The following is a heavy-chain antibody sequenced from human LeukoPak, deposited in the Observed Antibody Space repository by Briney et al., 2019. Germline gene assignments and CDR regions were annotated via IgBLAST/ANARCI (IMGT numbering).Heavy chain of an antibody. V-gene: IGHV3-20*04. CDR1: GFTFDDYG. J-gene: IGHJ6*03. Sequence: PGGSLRLSCAAPGFTFDDYGMSWVRQAPGKGLEWVSGINWNGGSTGYADSVKGRFTISRDNAKNSLYLQMNSLRAEDTALYYCARFGPSWIEAIFGVVINDYYYMDVWGKGTTVTVSS. D-gene: IGHD3-3*01. CDR3: ARFGPSWIEAIFGVVINDYYYMDV. CDR2: INWNGGST.